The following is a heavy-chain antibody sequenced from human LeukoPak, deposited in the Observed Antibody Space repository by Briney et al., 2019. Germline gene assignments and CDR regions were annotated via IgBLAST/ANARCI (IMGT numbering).Heavy chain of an antibody. V-gene: IGHV2-70*17. CDR3: ARMTPDSPSFDY. CDR2: IDWDDDK. J-gene: IGHJ4*02. CDR1: GFSLSAPEMC. D-gene: IGHD2-15*01. Sequence: SGPALVKPTQTLTLTCTFSGFSLSAPEMCVTWIRQPPGKALEWLARIDWDDDKFYSPSLRTRLTISKDTPKNQVVLRMTNMDPVDTGTYYCARMTPDSPSFDYWGQGALITVSS.